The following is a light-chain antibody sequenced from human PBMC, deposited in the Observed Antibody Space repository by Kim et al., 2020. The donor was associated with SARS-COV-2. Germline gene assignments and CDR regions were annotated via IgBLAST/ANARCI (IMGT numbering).Light chain of an antibody. V-gene: IGKV1-16*02. CDR1: HDISQY. Sequence: ASVGDRVTITCRTSHDISQYLAWFQQTPGKAPKPLIYSASKLHSGVPSNFSGSGSGTDFTLTISGLQPEHYATYYCQQYKDYPLTFGGGTKVDIK. J-gene: IGKJ4*01. CDR3: QQYKDYPLT. CDR2: SAS.